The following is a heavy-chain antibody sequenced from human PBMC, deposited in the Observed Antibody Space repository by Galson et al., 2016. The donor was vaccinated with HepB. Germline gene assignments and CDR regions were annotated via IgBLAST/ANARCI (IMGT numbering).Heavy chain of an antibody. CDR3: VSRENTEDWFDT. CDR2: ITPMFHLI. D-gene: IGHD2-2*02. Sequence: SVKVSCKASGGTFTNYAFSWVRQAPGQGLEWMGGITPMFHLIKYAQTFQDRLTLTADAATATAYMELASLRSEDTALYYCVSRENTEDWFDTWGQGTPVSVSS. V-gene: IGHV1-69*13. CDR1: GGTFTNYA. J-gene: IGHJ5*02.